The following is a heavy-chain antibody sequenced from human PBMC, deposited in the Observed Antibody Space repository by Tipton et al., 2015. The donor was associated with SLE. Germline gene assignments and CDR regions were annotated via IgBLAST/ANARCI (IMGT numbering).Heavy chain of an antibody. Sequence: LRLSCTVSGGSISSGGYYWSWIRQHPGKGLEWIGYIYYSGSTYYNPSLKRRITISVDTSKNQFSLNLSSVTAADTAMYYCARDVVGATDAVDIWGQGTMVTVSS. CDR1: GGSISSGGYY. CDR2: IYYSGST. CDR3: ARDVVGATDAVDI. D-gene: IGHD1-26*01. J-gene: IGHJ3*02. V-gene: IGHV4-31*03.